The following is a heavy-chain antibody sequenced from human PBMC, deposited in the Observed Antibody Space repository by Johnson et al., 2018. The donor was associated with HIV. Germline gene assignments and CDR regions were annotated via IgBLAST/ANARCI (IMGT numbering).Heavy chain of an antibody. Sequence: QVQLVESGGGVVQPGRSLRLSCAASGFTFISYAMHWVRQAPGKGLEWVAVIWYDGSNKYYADSVKGRFTISRDNSKNTLYLQMNSLRAEDTAVYYCAKDFGYPRPRDAFDIWGQGTMVTVSS. CDR1: GFTFISYA. CDR3: AKDFGYPRPRDAFDI. CDR2: IWYDGSNK. J-gene: IGHJ3*02. V-gene: IGHV3-33*06. D-gene: IGHD5-12*01.